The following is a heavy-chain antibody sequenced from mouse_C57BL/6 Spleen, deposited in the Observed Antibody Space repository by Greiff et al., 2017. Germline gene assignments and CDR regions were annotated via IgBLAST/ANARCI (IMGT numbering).Heavy chain of an antibody. V-gene: IGHV1-80*01. CDR3: AREDSTYAMDY. CDR2: IYPGDGDT. D-gene: IGHD2-5*01. J-gene: IGHJ4*01. CDR1: GYAFSSYW. Sequence: VKVVESGAELVKPGASVKISCKASGYAFSSYWMNWVKQRPGKGLEWIGQIYPGDGDTNYNGKFKGKATLTADKSSSTAYMQLSSLTSEDSAVYFCAREDSTYAMDYWGQGTSVTVSS.